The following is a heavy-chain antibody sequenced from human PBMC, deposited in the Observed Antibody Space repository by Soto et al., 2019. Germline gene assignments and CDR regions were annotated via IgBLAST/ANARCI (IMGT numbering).Heavy chain of an antibody. D-gene: IGHD2-8*01. V-gene: IGHV4-4*02. J-gene: IGHJ6*02. CDR2: IFHSGNT. CDR3: ARRTWGMDV. CDR1: SGSIHTTNW. Sequence: QVQLQESGPGLVKPSGTLSLTCAVSSGSIHTTNWWSWVRQPPGKGLEWNGEIFHSGNTYYNPSLAGRVTISVDTSKNQFSLNLRSVTAADTAVYYCARRTWGMDVWGQGTTVTVSS.